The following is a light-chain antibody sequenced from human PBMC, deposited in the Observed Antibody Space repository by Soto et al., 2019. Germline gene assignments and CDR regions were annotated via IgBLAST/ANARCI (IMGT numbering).Light chain of an antibody. V-gene: IGLV1-47*01. CDR2: RNN. J-gene: IGLJ1*01. CDR1: SFNIGSNY. CDR3: EAWDDSLSGLV. Sequence: QSVLTQPPSASGTPGQRVTISCSGSSFNIGSNYVYWYQQLPGTAPKLLIYRNNQRPSGVPDRFSGSKSGTSASLAISGLRSEDEADYYCEAWDDSLSGLVFGTGTKVTVL.